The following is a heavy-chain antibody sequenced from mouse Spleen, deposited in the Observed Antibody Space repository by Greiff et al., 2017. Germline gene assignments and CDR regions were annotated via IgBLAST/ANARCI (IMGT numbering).Heavy chain of an antibody. CDR1: GYTFTGYW. J-gene: IGHJ2*01. CDR2: ILPGSGST. V-gene: IGHV1-9*01. D-gene: IGHD2-14*01. CDR3: ASPAYYRYDSYFDY. Sequence: QVQLKQSGAELMKPGASVKLSCKATGYTFTGYWIEWVKQRPGHGLEWIGEILPGSGSTNYNEKFKGKATFTADTSSNTAYMQLSSLTTEDSAIYYCASPAYYRYDSYFDYWGQGTTLTVSS.